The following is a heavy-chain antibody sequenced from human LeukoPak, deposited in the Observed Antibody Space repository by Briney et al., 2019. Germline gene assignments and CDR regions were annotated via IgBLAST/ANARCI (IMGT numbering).Heavy chain of an antibody. CDR1: GFTFSSYG. Sequence: PGGSLRLSCAASGFTFSSYGMHWVRQAPGKGLEWVAVIWYDGSNKYYADSVKGRFTISRDNSKNTLYLQMNSLRAEDTAVYYCAKGYCSGGSCYDYWGQGTLATVSS. J-gene: IGHJ4*02. V-gene: IGHV3-33*06. CDR2: IWYDGSNK. D-gene: IGHD2-15*01. CDR3: AKGYCSGGSCYDY.